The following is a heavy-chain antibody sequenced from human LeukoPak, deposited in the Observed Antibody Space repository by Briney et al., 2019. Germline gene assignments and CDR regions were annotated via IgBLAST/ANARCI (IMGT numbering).Heavy chain of an antibody. CDR1: GGSFSGYY. CDR3: ARGRQVKKIAARPLDY. Sequence: PSETLSPTCAVYGGSFSGYYWSWIRQPPGKGLEWIGEINHSGSTNYNPSLKSRVTISVDTSKNQFSLKLSSVTAADTAVYYCARGRQVKKIAARPLDYWGQGTLVTVSS. CDR2: INHSGST. D-gene: IGHD6-6*01. J-gene: IGHJ4*02. V-gene: IGHV4-34*01.